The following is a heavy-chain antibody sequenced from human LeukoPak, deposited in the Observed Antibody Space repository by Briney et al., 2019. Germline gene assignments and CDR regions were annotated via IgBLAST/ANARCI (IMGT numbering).Heavy chain of an antibody. V-gene: IGHV3-30*02. CDR3: TRGQYYYHSGHYLGNFDY. D-gene: IGHD3-22*01. CDR1: GFTFRNLG. CDR2: IRYDGSNK. Sequence: GGSLRLSCAASGFTFRNLGMHWVRQAPGKGLEWVAFIRYDGSNKYYADSVKGRFTISRDNSKNTLYLQMNSLRAEDTAVYYCTRGQYYYHSGHYLGNFDYWGPGTLVTVSS. J-gene: IGHJ4*02.